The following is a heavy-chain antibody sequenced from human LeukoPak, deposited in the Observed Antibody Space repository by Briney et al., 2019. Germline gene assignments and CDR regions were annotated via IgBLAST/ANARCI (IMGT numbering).Heavy chain of an antibody. CDR1: GFTVSSNY. D-gene: IGHD3-10*01. CDR3: ARVPDYYGSGSYYYYYGMDV. CDR2: IYSGGST. J-gene: IGHJ6*02. V-gene: IGHV3-53*01. Sequence: PGGSLRLSCAASGFTVSSNYMSWVRQAPGKGLEWVSVIYSGGSTYYADSVKGRFTISRDNSKNTLYLQMNSLRAEDTAVYYCARVPDYYGSGSYYYYYGMDVWGQGTTVTVS.